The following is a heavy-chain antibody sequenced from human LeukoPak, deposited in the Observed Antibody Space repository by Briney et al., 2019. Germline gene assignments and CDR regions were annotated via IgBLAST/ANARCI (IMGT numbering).Heavy chain of an antibody. CDR3: ARDLRSFPHYYFDS. CDR1: GGTFSSYA. J-gene: IGHJ4*02. V-gene: IGHV1-18*01. D-gene: IGHD3-10*01. CDR2: ISAYNGNT. Sequence: ASVKVSCKASGGTFSSYAISWVRQAPGQGLEWMGWISAYNGNTNYAQKLQGRVTMTTDTSTSTAYMELRSLRSDDTAVYYCARDLRSFPHYYFDSWAQGTLVTVSS.